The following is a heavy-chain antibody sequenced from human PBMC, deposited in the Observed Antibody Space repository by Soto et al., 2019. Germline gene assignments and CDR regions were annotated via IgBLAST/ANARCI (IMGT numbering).Heavy chain of an antibody. CDR3: ARRYYYGSGSREITYYYYYGMDV. CDR1: GGSISSSSYY. J-gene: IGHJ6*02. Sequence: ETLSLTCTVSGGSISSSSYYWGWIRQPPGKGLEWIGSIYYSGSTYYNPSLKSRVTISVDTSKNQFSLKLSSMTAADTAVYYCARRYYYGSGSREITYYYYYGMDVWGQGTTVTVSS. D-gene: IGHD3-10*01. V-gene: IGHV4-39*01. CDR2: IYYSGST.